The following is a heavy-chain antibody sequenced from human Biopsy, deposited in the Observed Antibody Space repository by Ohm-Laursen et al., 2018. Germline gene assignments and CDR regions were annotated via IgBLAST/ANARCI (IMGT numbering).Heavy chain of an antibody. D-gene: IGHD3-16*02. CDR2: IRPLNGDT. V-gene: IGHV1-18*01. Sequence: GASVKVSCKTSGYNFISYSINWVRQAPGQGLEWTGWIRPLNGDTKYGQKFQDRVTMTTDTSTSTVYMELTSLRSDDTAVYYCARGEVTFGELIVSLDSWGQGTLVTVSS. J-gene: IGHJ4*02. CDR1: GYNFISYS. CDR3: ARGEVTFGELIVSLDS.